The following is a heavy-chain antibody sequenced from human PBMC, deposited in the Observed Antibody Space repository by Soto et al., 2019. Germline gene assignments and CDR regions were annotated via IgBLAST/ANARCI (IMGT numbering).Heavy chain of an antibody. CDR2: IYYSGST. CDR1: GGXISSNY. D-gene: IGHD3-22*01. J-gene: IGHJ4*02. Sequence: SETLXLTCTVSGGXISSNYWSWILQPPGKGLEWIGYIYYSGSTNYNPSLKSRVTISVDTSKKQFSLKLSSVTAADTAVYYCARGLHYYYESSGAYYRDYWGQRILVTVSS. CDR3: ARGLHYYYESSGAYYRDY. V-gene: IGHV4-59*01.